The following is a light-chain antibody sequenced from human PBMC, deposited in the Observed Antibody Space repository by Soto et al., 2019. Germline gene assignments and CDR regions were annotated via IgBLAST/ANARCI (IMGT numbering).Light chain of an antibody. Sequence: EIVLTQSPGTLSLSPGERATLSCRASQTVRNNYLAWYQQKPGQAPRLLIYAASSRATGIPDRFSGGGSGTDFTLTISRLEPEDFAVYYCQQCGSSPWTFGQGTK. CDR3: QQCGSSPWT. CDR2: AAS. V-gene: IGKV3-20*01. CDR1: QTVRNNY. J-gene: IGKJ1*01.